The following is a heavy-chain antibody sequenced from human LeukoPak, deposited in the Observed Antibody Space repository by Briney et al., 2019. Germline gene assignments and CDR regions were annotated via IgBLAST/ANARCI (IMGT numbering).Heavy chain of an antibody. CDR2: ISTSSSYI. D-gene: IGHD4/OR15-4a*01. V-gene: IGHV3-21*01. Sequence: GGSVRLSCAASGFTFSSYSMNWVRQAPGKGLEWVSSISTSSSYINYADAVKGRFTISRDNAKNSLYLQMNSLRAEDTAVYYCAKVSLNMVNDAFDIWGQGTMVSVSS. CDR3: AKVSLNMVNDAFDI. J-gene: IGHJ3*02. CDR1: GFTFSSYS.